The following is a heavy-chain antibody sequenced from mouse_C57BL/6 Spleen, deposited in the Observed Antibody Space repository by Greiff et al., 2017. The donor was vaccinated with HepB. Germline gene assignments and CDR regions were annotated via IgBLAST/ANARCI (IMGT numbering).Heavy chain of an antibody. Sequence: QVQLQQPGAELVRPGASVTLSCKASGYTFTDYEMHWVKQTPVHGLEWIGAIDPETGGTAYNQKFKGKAILTADKSSSTAYMELRSLTSEDSAVYYCTRRGASGFDYWGQGTTLTVSS. CDR2: IDPETGGT. V-gene: IGHV1-15*01. J-gene: IGHJ2*01. D-gene: IGHD3-1*01. CDR3: TRRGASGFDY. CDR1: GYTFTDYE.